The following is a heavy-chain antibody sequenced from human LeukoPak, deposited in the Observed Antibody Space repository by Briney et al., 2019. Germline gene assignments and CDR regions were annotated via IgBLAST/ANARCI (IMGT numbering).Heavy chain of an antibody. CDR3: AKAALDYDILTWFDT. CDR2: IRDSGNQ. Sequence: GGSLSLSCAAAGFTLNTYAMSWVRQAQGKGLEWLSAIRDSGNQYHEDSVKARFTISRDSSKITLTVKLNSVRAEDTPVYYCAKAALDYDILTWFDTWGQGTLGTVSS. D-gene: IGHD3-9*01. J-gene: IGHJ5*02. V-gene: IGHV3-23*02. CDR1: GFTLNTYA.